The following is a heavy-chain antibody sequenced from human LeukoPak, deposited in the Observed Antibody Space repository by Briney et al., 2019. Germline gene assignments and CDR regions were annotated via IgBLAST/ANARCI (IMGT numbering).Heavy chain of an antibody. D-gene: IGHD3-22*01. V-gene: IGHV3-66*01. Sequence: GGSLRLSCAASGFTVSSNYMSWVRQAPGKGLEWVSVIYSGGSTYYADSVKGRFTISRDNSKNTLYLQMNSLRVEDTAVYYCARVEWLLLRDDWGQGTLVTVSS. J-gene: IGHJ4*02. CDR1: GFTVSSNY. CDR3: ARVEWLLLRDD. CDR2: IYSGGST.